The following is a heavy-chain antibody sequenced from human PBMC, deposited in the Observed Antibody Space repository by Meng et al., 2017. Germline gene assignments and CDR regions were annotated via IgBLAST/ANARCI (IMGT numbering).Heavy chain of an antibody. J-gene: IGHJ4*02. D-gene: IGHD2-15*01. CDR1: GYTFTSYA. CDR2: LNAGNGDT. V-gene: IGHV1-3*01. Sequence: QVPLVQSGAEVKEPGASVKVSCKASGYTFTSYAMHWVRQAPGQSLEWMGWLNAGNGDTKYSQKFQGRVTITRDSSASTAYMELSSLRSEDTAVYYCARDSCTGGICYRGSFDYWAQGTLVTVSS. CDR3: ARDSCTGGICYRGSFDY.